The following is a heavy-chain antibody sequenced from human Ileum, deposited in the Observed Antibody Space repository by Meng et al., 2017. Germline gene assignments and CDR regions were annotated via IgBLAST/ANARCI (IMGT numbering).Heavy chain of an antibody. Sequence: QVQLQGSGPGLVRPSVSLSLICTVSGGSVSTSDYQWGWIRQPPGKGLEWIGYAGTNYNPSLKSRVTISVDTSKRQFSLKLTSVTAADTAVYFCARDRRDSSGWFYFDYWAQGTLVTVSS. CDR1: GGSVSTSDYQ. V-gene: IGHV4-61*08. CDR2: AGT. D-gene: IGHD6-19*01. CDR3: ARDRRDSSGWFYFDY. J-gene: IGHJ4*02.